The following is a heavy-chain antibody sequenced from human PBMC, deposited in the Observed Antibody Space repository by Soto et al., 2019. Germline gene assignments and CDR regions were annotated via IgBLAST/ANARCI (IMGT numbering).Heavy chain of an antibody. D-gene: IGHD3-22*01. Sequence: GASVKVSCKASGYTFTGYYMHWVRQAPGQGLEWMGWINPNSGGTNYAQKFQGWVTMTRDTSISTAYMELSRLRSDDTAVFYCARDLFRVDYYDSSGYPDYWGQGTLVTVS. V-gene: IGHV1-2*04. CDR2: INPNSGGT. J-gene: IGHJ4*02. CDR3: ARDLFRVDYYDSSGYPDY. CDR1: GYTFTGYY.